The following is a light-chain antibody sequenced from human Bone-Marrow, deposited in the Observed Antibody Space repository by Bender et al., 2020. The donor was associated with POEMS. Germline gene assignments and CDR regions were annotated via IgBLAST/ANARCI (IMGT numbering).Light chain of an antibody. CDR2: SID. V-gene: IGLV1-44*01. CDR1: SSNIGRNT. CDR3: TSYAGSDNLV. J-gene: IGLJ2*01. Sequence: QSVLTQPPSVSGTPGQRVTISCSGSSSNIGRNTVHWYQQLPGTAPKLLIYSIDQRPSGVPNRFSGSKSGTSASLAISGLQSEDEADYYCTSYAGSDNLVFGGGTKLTVL.